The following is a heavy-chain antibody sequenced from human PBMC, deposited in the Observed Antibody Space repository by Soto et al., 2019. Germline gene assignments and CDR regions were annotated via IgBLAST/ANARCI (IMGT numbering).Heavy chain of an antibody. Sequence: ASGPVPCQASGYTFTSFAMHWVRQAPAQRLEGRGWINPGNGNTKYSQKFQGRVTITRDTSASTAYMELSSLRSDDTAVYYFAKALGYCTNAFCYKTLDYWGQGALVTVSS. V-gene: IGHV1-3*01. CDR3: AKALGYCTNAFCYKTLDY. J-gene: IGHJ4*02. CDR1: GYTFTSFA. D-gene: IGHD2-8*01. CDR2: INPGNGNT.